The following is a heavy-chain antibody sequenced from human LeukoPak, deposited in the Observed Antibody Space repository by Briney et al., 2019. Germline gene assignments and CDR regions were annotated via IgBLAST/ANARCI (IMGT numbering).Heavy chain of an antibody. V-gene: IGHV3-33*08. CDR1: GFTFSSYG. D-gene: IGHD2-21*02. CDR2: IWYDGSNK. CDR3: ARGLKGGGDCYSCDAFDI. Sequence: GSSLRLSCAASGFTFSSYGMHWVRQAPGKGLEWVAVIWYDGSNKYYADSVKGRFTISRDNSKNTLYLQMNSLRAEDTAVYYCARGLKGGGDCYSCDAFDIWGQGTMVTVSS. J-gene: IGHJ3*02.